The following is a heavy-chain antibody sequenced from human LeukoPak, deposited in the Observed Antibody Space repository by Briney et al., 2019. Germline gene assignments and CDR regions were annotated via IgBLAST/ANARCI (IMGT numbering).Heavy chain of an antibody. CDR2: IYHSGST. CDR1: GYSISSGYY. Sequence: SETLSLTCAVSGYSISSGYYWGWIRQPPGKGLEWIGSIYHSGSTYYNPSLKSRVTISVDTSKNQFSLKLSSVTAAGTAVYYCARVSAQLLFYYYYYYMDVWGKGTTVTVSS. D-gene: IGHD2-2*01. J-gene: IGHJ6*03. CDR3: ARVSAQLLFYYYYYYMDV. V-gene: IGHV4-38-2*01.